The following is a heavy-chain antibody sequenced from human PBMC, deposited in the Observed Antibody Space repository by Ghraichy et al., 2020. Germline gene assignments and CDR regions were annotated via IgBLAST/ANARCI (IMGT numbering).Heavy chain of an antibody. CDR3: ARGSYYGSGSYLDAFDI. CDR2: ISSSSSTI. V-gene: IGHV3-48*04. CDR1: GFTFSSYS. J-gene: IGHJ3*02. Sequence: GGSLRLSCAASGFTFSSYSMNWVRQAPGKGLEWVSYISSSSSTIYYADSVKGRFTISRDNAKNSLYLQMNSLRAEDTAVYYCARGSYYGSGSYLDAFDIWGQGTMVTVSS. D-gene: IGHD3-10*01.